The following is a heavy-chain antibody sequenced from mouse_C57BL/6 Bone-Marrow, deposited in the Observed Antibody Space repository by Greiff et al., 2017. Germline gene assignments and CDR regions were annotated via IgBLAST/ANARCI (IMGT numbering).Heavy chain of an antibody. CDR1: GFNIKDDY. CDR2: LDPANGDT. J-gene: IGHJ4*01. Sequence: VQLQQSGAELVRPGASVKLSCTASGFNIKDDYMHWVTQRPEQGLEWIGWLDPANGDTQYASKFQGKAPITSDTSSNTAYLQLSSLTSEDTAVYYCTTAYSNYEAMDYWGQGTSVTVSS. D-gene: IGHD2-5*01. CDR3: TTAYSNYEAMDY. V-gene: IGHV14-4*01.